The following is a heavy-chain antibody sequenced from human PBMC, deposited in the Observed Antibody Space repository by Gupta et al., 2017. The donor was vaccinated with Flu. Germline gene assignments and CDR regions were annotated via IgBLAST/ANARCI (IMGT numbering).Heavy chain of an antibody. CDR2: ISFSSSHI. D-gene: IGHD3-22*01. CDR3: VRDARDGYLDY. Sequence: EVQVVESGGGLVKPGGSLRLSCAASGFTFYTYTMTWVRQAPGKGLEWVSSISFSSSHIHYADSVKGRFTISRDNAKDSVFLQMNSLRVEDTAVYFCVRDARDGYLDYWGQGSLATVSS. J-gene: IGHJ4*02. V-gene: IGHV3-21*01. CDR1: GFTFYTYT.